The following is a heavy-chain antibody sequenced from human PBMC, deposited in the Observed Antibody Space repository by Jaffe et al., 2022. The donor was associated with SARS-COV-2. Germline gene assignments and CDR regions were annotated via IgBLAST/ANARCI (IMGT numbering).Heavy chain of an antibody. V-gene: IGHV3-7*01. CDR1: GFTFSSYW. CDR2: IKNDGSEK. J-gene: IGHJ4*02. D-gene: IGHD3-10*01. CDR3: ASCMLRVVDEY. Sequence: EVQLVESGGGLVQPGGSLRLSCAASGFTFSSYWMNWARQAPGKGLEWVAVIKNDGSEKYYVDSVKGRFTVSRDNAKNSLFLQMNNVRAEDTAVYYCASCMLRVVDEYWGQGTLVTVSS.